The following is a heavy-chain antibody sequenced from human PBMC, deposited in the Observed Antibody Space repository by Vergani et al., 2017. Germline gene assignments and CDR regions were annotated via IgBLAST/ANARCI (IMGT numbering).Heavy chain of an antibody. Sequence: QVQLVQSGAEVKKPGASVKVSCKASGYTFTSYYMHWVRQAPGQGLEWMGIINPSGGSTSYAQKFQGRVTMTRDTSTSTVYMELSSLRSEDTAVYYCARAVDAKRYCSSTSCYVRAFDIWGQGTMVTVSS. D-gene: IGHD2-2*01. V-gene: IGHV1-46*03. J-gene: IGHJ3*02. CDR3: ARAVDAKRYCSSTSCYVRAFDI. CDR1: GYTFTSYY. CDR2: INPSGGST.